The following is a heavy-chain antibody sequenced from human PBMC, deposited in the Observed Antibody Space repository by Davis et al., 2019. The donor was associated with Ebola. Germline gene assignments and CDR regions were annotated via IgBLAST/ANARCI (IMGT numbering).Heavy chain of an antibody. CDR3: AKDRVTAYYYGMDV. CDR2: ITGDGDNA. Sequence: GESLKISCAASGFTFRTYATNWVRQAPGKGLEWVSLITGDGDNAYYADSVKGRFTISRDNSKNSLYLQLNNLRAEDTALYYCAKDRVTAYYYGMDVWGQGTTVTVSS. J-gene: IGHJ6*02. V-gene: IGHV3-43*02. CDR1: GFTFRTYA. D-gene: IGHD2-21*02.